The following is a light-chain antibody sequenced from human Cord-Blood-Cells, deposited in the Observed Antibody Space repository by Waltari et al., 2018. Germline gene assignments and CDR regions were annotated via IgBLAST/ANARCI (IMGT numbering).Light chain of an antibody. J-gene: IGLJ3*02. CDR3: CSYAGSSTSPWV. V-gene: IGLV2-23*01. Sequence: QSALTQPASVSGSPGQSITISCTGTSSDVGSYNLVSWYQQHPGKAPKLMIYEGSKRPSGVSNRLSGSKSGNTASLTISGLQAEDEADYYCCSYAGSSTSPWVFGGGTKLTVL. CDR1: SSDVGSYNL. CDR2: EGS.